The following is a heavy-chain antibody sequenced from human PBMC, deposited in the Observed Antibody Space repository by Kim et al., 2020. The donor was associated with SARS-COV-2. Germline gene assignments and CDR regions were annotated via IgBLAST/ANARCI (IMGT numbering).Heavy chain of an antibody. CDR2: IKQDGSEK. Sequence: GGSLRLSCAASGFTFSSYWMSWVRQAPGKGLEWVANIKQDGSEKYYVDSVKGRFTISRDNAKNSLYLQMNSLRAEDTAVYYCARDEGNWVWFGELLSKPTYYYYYGMDVWGQGTTVTVSS. V-gene: IGHV3-7*01. D-gene: IGHD3-10*01. CDR1: GFTFSSYW. J-gene: IGHJ6*02. CDR3: ARDEGNWVWFGELLSKPTYYYYYGMDV.